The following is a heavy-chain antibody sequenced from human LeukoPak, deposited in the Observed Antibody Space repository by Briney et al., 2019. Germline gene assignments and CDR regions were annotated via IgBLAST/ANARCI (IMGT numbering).Heavy chain of an antibody. CDR2: ISNSGGST. D-gene: IGHD6-13*01. Sequence: TGGSLRLSCAASGFTFSSYWMHWVRQAPGKGLEYVSAISNSGGSTYYANSVKGRFTISRDNSKNTLYLQMGSLRGEDMAVYYCARGLITGAAGTYYYYGMDVWGQGTTVTVSS. CDR3: ARGLITGAAGTYYYYGMDV. V-gene: IGHV3-64*01. J-gene: IGHJ6*02. CDR1: GFTFSSYW.